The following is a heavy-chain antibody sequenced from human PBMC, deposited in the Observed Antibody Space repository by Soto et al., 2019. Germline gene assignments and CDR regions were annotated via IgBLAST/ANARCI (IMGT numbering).Heavy chain of an antibody. Sequence: QVQLVQSGAEVKKPGSSVKVSCKASGGTFSSYAISWVRQAPGQGLEWMGGIIPIFGTANYAQKFQGRVTITADEATSTADMELSSLRSEDTAVYYCARDQYDYVWGSYRHFDYWGQGTLVTVSS. CDR2: IIPIFGTA. J-gene: IGHJ4*02. D-gene: IGHD3-16*02. CDR3: ARDQYDYVWGSYRHFDY. V-gene: IGHV1-69*01. CDR1: GGTFSSYA.